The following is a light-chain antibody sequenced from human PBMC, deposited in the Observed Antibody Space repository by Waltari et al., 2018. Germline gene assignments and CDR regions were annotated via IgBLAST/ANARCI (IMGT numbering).Light chain of an antibody. J-gene: IGLJ2*01. CDR1: SGHTIYI. CDR2: VEGSGSY. V-gene: IGLV4-60*03. CDR3: ETWDTNTHH. Sequence: QPLLTQSSSASASLGSSVKLTCSLSSGHTIYIIAWLQHQPGKAPRYLMKVEGSGSYNKGSGVPDRFSGSSSGADRYLTISNLQSEDEADYYCETWDTNTHHFGGGTKLTVL.